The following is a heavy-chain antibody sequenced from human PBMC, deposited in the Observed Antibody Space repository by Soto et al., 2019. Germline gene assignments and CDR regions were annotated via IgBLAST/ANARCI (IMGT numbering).Heavy chain of an antibody. J-gene: IGHJ6*02. CDR1: GGSISSGGYY. V-gene: IGHV4-31*03. CDR2: IYYSGST. CDR3: ARVLRGGAYGMDV. D-gene: IGHD3-10*01. Sequence: QVQLQESGPGLVKPSQTLSLTCTVSGGSISSGGYYWSWIRQHPGKGLEWIGYIYYSGSTYYNPSLQSRVTISGATSKHQFSLKLGSVTAADTAVYYCARVLRGGAYGMDVWGQGTTVTVSS.